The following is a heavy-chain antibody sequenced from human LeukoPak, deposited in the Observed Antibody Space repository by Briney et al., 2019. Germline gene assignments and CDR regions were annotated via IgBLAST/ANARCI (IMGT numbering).Heavy chain of an antibody. V-gene: IGHV1-69*13. Sequence: SVKVSCKASGGTFSSYAISWVRQAPGQGLEWMGGIIPICGTADYAQKFQGRVTITADESTSTAYMELSSLRSEDSAVSYCASELRTVGYYYMDVWGKGTTVTVSS. CDR2: IIPICGTA. CDR1: GGTFSSYA. D-gene: IGHD5-12*01. CDR3: ASELRTVGYYYMDV. J-gene: IGHJ6*03.